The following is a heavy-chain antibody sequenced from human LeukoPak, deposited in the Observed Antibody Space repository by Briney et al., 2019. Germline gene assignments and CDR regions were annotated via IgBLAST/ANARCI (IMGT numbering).Heavy chain of an antibody. CDR3: ARDGSSGWYHY. D-gene: IGHD6-19*01. CDR2: IKQDGSEK. CDR1: GGSLSVYY. V-gene: IGHV3-7*01. J-gene: IGHJ4*02. Sequence: PSETLSLTCAVYGGSLSVYYWSWIRQAPGKGLEWAANIKQDGSEKYYVDSVKGRFTISRDNAKNSLYLQMNSLRAEDTAVYYCARDGSSGWYHYWGQGTLVTVSS.